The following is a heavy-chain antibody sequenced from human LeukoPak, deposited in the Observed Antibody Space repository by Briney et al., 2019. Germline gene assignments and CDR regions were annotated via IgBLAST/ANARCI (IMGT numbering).Heavy chain of an antibody. J-gene: IGHJ4*02. CDR3: ARHASSGWYWYFDY. CDR1: GGSISSYY. CDR2: IYTSGST. Sequence: SETPSLTCTVSGGSISSYYWSWIRQPAGKGLEWIGRIYTSGSTNYNPSLKSRVTMSVDTSKNQFSLKLSSVTAADTAVYNCARHASSGWYWYFDYWGQGTLVTVSS. D-gene: IGHD6-19*01. V-gene: IGHV4-4*07.